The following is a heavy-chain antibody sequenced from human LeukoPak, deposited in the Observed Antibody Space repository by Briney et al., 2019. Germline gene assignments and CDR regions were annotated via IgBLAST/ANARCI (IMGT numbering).Heavy chain of an antibody. V-gene: IGHV3-23*01. D-gene: IGHD2-21*01. CDR1: GFTFGDYY. Sequence: GGSLRLSCAASGFTFGDYYMSWIRQAPGKGLEWVSAISDSGNTYHADSVKGRFTISRDSSKNTLFLQMNRLRPEDAAVYYCAKAPVTTCRGAYCYPFDYWGQGTLVTVSS. CDR2: ISDSGNT. CDR3: AKAPVTTCRGAYCYPFDY. J-gene: IGHJ4*02.